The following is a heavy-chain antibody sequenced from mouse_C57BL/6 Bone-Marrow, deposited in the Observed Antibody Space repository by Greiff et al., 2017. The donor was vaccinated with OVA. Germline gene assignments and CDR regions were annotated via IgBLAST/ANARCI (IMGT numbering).Heavy chain of an antibody. J-gene: IGHJ3*01. CDR2: INPGSGGT. Sequence: VQLQESGAELVRPGTSVKVSCKASGYAFTNYLIEWVKQRPGQGLEWIGVINPGSGGTNYNEKFKGKATLTADKSSSTAYMQLSSLTSEGSAVYFCARDASFAYWGQGTLVTVSA. CDR3: ARDASFAY. CDR1: GYAFTNYL. V-gene: IGHV1-54*01.